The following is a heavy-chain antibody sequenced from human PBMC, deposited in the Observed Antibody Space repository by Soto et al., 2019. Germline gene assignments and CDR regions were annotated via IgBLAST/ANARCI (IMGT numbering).Heavy chain of an antibody. J-gene: IGHJ2*01. CDR3: AREGKITARYFDL. CDR2: ISSSSSTI. V-gene: IGHV3-48*02. CDR1: GFTFSSYS. Sequence: GGSLRLSCAASGFTFSSYSMNWVRQAPGKGLEWVSYISSSSSTIYYADSEKGRFTISRDNAKNSLYLQMNSPRDEDTDVYYCAREGKITARYFDLWGRGTLVTVSS. D-gene: IGHD5-18*01.